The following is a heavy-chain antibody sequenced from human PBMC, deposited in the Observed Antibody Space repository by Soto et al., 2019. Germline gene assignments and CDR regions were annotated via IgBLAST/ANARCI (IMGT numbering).Heavy chain of an antibody. Sequence: SVKVSCKASGVTFSSYAISWVRQAPGQGLEWMGGIIPIFGTANYAQKFQGRVTITADKSTSTAYMELSSLRSEDTAVYYCARAESLDGTFDYWGQGTLVTVSS. J-gene: IGHJ4*02. D-gene: IGHD1-1*01. CDR1: GVTFSSYA. CDR3: ARAESLDGTFDY. V-gene: IGHV1-69*06. CDR2: IIPIFGTA.